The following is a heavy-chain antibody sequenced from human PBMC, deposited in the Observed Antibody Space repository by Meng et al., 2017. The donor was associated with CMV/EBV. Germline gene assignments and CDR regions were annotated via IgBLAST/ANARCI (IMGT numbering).Heavy chain of an antibody. CDR1: GGSISSSSYY. J-gene: IGHJ4*02. Sequence: SETLSLTCTVSGGSISSSSYYWGWIRQPPGTGLEWIGSIYYSGSTYYNPSLKSRVTISVDTSKNQFSLKLSSVTAADTAVYYCARGQWLPFDYWGQGTLVTVSS. CDR2: IYYSGST. V-gene: IGHV4-39*07. D-gene: IGHD6-19*01. CDR3: ARGQWLPFDY.